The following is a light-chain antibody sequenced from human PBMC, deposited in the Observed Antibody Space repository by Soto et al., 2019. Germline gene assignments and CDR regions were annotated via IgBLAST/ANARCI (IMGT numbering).Light chain of an antibody. CDR2: DVS. CDR3: SSFRSSSTSYV. Sequence: QSLLTQPAYVSGSPGQSISISCPGTSIDIGDSNYVSWYQQHPGKAPKLVIYDVSNRPSGVSNRFSGSKSANTASLTISGLQAEDEADYYCSSFRSSSTSYVFGTGTKVTVL. J-gene: IGLJ1*01. V-gene: IGLV2-14*03. CDR1: SIDIGDSNY.